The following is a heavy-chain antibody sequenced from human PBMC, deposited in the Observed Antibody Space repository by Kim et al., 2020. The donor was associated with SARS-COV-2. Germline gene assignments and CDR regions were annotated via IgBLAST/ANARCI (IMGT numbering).Heavy chain of an antibody. CDR2: IWYDGSYK. D-gene: IGHD2-2*01. Sequence: GGSLRLSCAASGFTFSSYGMHWVRQAPGKGLEWVAVIWYDGSYKYYADSVKGRFTISRDNSKNTLYLQMNSLRAEDTAVYYCAKDHNVYCSSTSCYWVVSSYYYGMDVWGQGTTVTVSS. CDR1: GFTFSSYG. CDR3: AKDHNVYCSSTSCYWVVSSYYYGMDV. J-gene: IGHJ6*02. V-gene: IGHV3-33*06.